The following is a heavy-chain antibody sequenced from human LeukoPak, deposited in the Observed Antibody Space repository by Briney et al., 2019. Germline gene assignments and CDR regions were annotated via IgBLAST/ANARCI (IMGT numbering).Heavy chain of an antibody. CDR2: ISSSGSTI. Sequence: PGGSLRLSCAASGFTFSSYEMNWVRQAPGKGLEWVSYISSSGSTIYYADSVKGRFTISRDNAKNSLYLQMNSLRAEDTAVYYCAKRITIFGNQFDYWGQGTLVTVSS. CDR1: GFTFSSYE. CDR3: AKRITIFGNQFDY. V-gene: IGHV3-48*03. J-gene: IGHJ4*02. D-gene: IGHD3-3*01.